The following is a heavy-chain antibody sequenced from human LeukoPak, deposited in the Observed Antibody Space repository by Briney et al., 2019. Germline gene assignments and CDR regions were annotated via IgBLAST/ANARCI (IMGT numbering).Heavy chain of an antibody. J-gene: IGHJ4*02. CDR2: IKHEGSEK. CDR1: GFTFNNYW. V-gene: IGHV3-7*01. CDR3: AREGYFDY. Sequence: PGGSLRLSCAASGFTFNNYWMSWVRQAPGKGLEWVANIKHEGSEKYYVDSVKGRFTISRDNAKNSLYLQMNSLRAEDTAVYYCAREGYFDYWGQGTLVTASS.